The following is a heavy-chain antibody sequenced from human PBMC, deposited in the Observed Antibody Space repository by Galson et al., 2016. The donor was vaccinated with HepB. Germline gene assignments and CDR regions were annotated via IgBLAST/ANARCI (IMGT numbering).Heavy chain of an antibody. CDR2: ISGSSAYT. V-gene: IGHV3-11*05. CDR3: AREGGGNSYAGNAFDI. J-gene: IGHJ3*02. CDR1: GFTFSDYY. Sequence: SLRLSCAASGFTFSDYYMSWVRQAPGKGLEWVSDISGSSAYTNYADSVKGRVTISRDNAKKSLYLQLNSLRAEVTAVYYCAREGGGNSYAGNAFDIWGQGTMLTVSS. D-gene: IGHD4-23*01.